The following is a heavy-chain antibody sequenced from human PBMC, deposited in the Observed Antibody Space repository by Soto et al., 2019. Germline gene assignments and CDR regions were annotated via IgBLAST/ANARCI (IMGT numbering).Heavy chain of an antibody. V-gene: IGHV1-3*01. Sequence: GGVHVSVKVPGCTFTSYYMHWVRQAPEQRMEWMGRSNADNGNTKNSETSQNRVTITTDTSASTAYKVLSNRRSEETAVYYCARAGKAEATTGIHYWGQGTLVTVSS. CDR1: GCTFTSYY. J-gene: IGHJ4*02. CDR2: SNADNGNT. CDR3: ARAGKAEATTGIHY. D-gene: IGHD1-26*01.